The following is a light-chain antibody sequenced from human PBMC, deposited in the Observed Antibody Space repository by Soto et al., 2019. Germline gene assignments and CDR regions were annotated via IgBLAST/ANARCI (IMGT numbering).Light chain of an antibody. CDR2: GAP. CDR1: QSVSNDY. J-gene: IGKJ1*01. Sequence: EFVLTQSPCTLSLSPGDRATLSCSASQSVSNDYLAWSQQKPAQAPRLLIYGAPNRSTGIPDRFSGSGSGTDFTLTISRLELDDLAVYYFQQYGSSVTFGQGTKVDIK. CDR3: QQYGSSVT. V-gene: IGKV3-20*01.